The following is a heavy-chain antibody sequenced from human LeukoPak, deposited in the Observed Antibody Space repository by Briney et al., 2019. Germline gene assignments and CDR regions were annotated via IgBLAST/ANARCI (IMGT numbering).Heavy chain of an antibody. D-gene: IGHD5-18*01. V-gene: IGHV1-69*13. Sequence: GASVNVSCKASGGTFSSYAISWVRQAPGQGLEWMGGIIPIFGTANYAQKFQGRVTITADESTSTAYMELSSLRSEDTAVYYCARVDEIQLWLRYWGQGTLVTVSS. J-gene: IGHJ4*02. CDR3: ARVDEIQLWLRY. CDR1: GGTFSSYA. CDR2: IIPIFGTA.